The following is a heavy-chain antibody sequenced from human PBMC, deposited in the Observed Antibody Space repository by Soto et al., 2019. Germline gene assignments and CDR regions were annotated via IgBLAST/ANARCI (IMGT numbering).Heavy chain of an antibody. Sequence: PGGSLRLSCAASGFTFSSYAMHWVRQAPGKGLEWVSVVTASGGSTYSSDSVKGRFTISRDNSKNTLFLQMNSLRAEDTAVYYCASLGVGDWANYYYYYGMDVWGQGTTVTVSS. CDR2: VTASGGST. CDR3: ASLGVGDWANYYYYYGMDV. CDR1: GFTFSSYA. V-gene: IGHV3-23*01. J-gene: IGHJ6*02. D-gene: IGHD2-21*02.